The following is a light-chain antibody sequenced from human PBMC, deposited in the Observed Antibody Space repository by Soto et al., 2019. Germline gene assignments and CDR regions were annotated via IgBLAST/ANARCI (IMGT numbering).Light chain of an antibody. CDR2: AAS. V-gene: IGKV1D-8*03. CDR3: QQYNGYSTWT. J-gene: IGKJ1*01. CDR1: QGISSY. Sequence: VIWMTQSPFLLSASTGDRVTISCRMSQGISSYLAWYQQKPGKAPELLIYAASTLQRGVPSRFSGSGSGTEFTLTISSLQPEDFATYYCQQYNGYSTWTFGQGTKVDIK.